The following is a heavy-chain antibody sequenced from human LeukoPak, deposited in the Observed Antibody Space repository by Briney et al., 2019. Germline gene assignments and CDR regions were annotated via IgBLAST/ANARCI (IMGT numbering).Heavy chain of an antibody. V-gene: IGHV5-51*01. Sequence: GESLKISCKGSGYTFPSYWIGWVLQLPGKGLEWMGIIYPGIGDSDIRYSPSFQGQVSISADKSISTAYLQWTSLKASDTAMYYCARLAYTSGYYYYMDVWGKGTTVTVSS. CDR2: IYPGIGDSDI. J-gene: IGHJ6*03. CDR1: GYTFPSYW. D-gene: IGHD5-18*01. CDR3: ARLAYTSGYYYYMDV.